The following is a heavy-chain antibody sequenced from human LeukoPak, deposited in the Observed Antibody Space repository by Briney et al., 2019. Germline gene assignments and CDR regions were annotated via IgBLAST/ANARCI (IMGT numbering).Heavy chain of an antibody. V-gene: IGHV3-7*03. CDR1: GFTFSSYW. D-gene: IGHD3-16*01. J-gene: IGHJ6*02. CDR3: ARGGGLDV. Sequence: GGSLRLSCAVSGFTFSSYWMNWARQAPGKGLEWVASINHNGNVNYYVDSVKGRFTISRDNAKNSLYLQMSNLRAEDTAVYFCARGGGLDVWGQGATVTVSS. CDR2: INHNGNVN.